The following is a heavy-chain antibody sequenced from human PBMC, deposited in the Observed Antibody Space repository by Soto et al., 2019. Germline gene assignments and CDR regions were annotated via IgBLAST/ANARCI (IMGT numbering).Heavy chain of an antibody. V-gene: IGHV3-21*01. CDR1: GFTFNTYT. CDR3: AREEVSRPNTYHGLDV. Sequence: EVQLVESGGGLVKPGGSLRLSCAASGFTFNTYTINWVRQAPGKGLEWVSSISSRSVYIYYADSVKGRFTISRDDARNSLYPQMNSLRAEDTAVYYCAREEVSRPNTYHGLDVWGQGTTVTVS. CDR2: ISSRSVYI. J-gene: IGHJ6*02.